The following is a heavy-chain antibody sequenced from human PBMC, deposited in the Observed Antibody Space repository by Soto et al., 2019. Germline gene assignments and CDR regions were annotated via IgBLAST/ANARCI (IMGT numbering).Heavy chain of an antibody. J-gene: IGHJ4*02. D-gene: IGHD3-3*01. CDR2: IKYSGST. CDR1: GGSISSSSSY. V-gene: IGHV4-39*01. Sequence: QLQLQESGPGLVKPSETLSLTCTVSGGSISSSSSYWGWIRQPPGKGLEWIGSIKYSGSTYYNPSLKSRINISVDTSKNQFSLKLSSVTAADTAVYFCAETGFWSNYRVADYWGQGTLVTVSS. CDR3: AETGFWSNYRVADY.